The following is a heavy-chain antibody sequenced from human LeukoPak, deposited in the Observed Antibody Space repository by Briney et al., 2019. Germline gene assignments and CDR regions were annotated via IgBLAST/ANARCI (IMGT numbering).Heavy chain of an antibody. J-gene: IGHJ4*02. V-gene: IGHV3-23*01. CDR1: GLTFSTYA. CDR2: IRGSGFST. D-gene: IGHD1-1*01. Sequence: GGSLRLSCAASGLTFSTYAMNWVRQAPGKGLEWVSGIRGSGFSTDYADSVKGRFTISRDNSKNTLYLQMNSLRAEDTAVYYCARGIGTGRQPFDYWGQGTLVTVSS. CDR3: ARGIGTGRQPFDY.